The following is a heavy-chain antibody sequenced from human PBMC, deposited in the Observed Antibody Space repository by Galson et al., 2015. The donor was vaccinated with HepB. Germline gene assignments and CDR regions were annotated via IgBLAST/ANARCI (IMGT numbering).Heavy chain of an antibody. D-gene: IGHD3-3*01. CDR3: PRALTIFGPFDP. CDR2: INHSGGRT. J-gene: IGHJ5*02. V-gene: IGHV3-23*01. CDR1: GFTFSTYA. Sequence: SLRLSCAASGFTFSTYAMNWVRQAPGKGLEWVSVINHSGGRTYYADSVKGRFTISRDNSKSTMYLQMSSLRAEDTAVYYCPRALTIFGPFDPWGQGTLVTVSS.